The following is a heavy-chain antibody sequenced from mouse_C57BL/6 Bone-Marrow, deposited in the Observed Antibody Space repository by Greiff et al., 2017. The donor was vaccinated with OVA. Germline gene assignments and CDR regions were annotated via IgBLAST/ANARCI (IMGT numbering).Heavy chain of an antibody. D-gene: IGHD3-3*01. CDR1: GYTFTSYG. V-gene: IGHV1-81*01. CDR3: ARWLGWFAY. Sequence: QVQLQQSGAELARPGASVKLSCKASGYTFTSYGISWVKQRTGQGLEWIGEIYPRSGNTYYNEKFKGKATLTADKSSSTAYMELRSLTSEDSAVYFCARWLGWFAYWGQGTLVTVSA. J-gene: IGHJ3*01. CDR2: IYPRSGNT.